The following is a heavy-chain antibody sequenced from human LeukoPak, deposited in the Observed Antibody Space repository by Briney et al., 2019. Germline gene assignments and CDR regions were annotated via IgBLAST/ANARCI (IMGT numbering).Heavy chain of an antibody. J-gene: IGHJ4*02. V-gene: IGHV3-21*01. D-gene: IGHD3-16*01. CDR1: GFTFSSYS. Sequence: GGSLRLSCAASGFTFSSYSMNWVRQAPGKGLEWVSYISSSSSYIYYADSVKGRFTISRDNAKNSLYLQMNSLRAEDTAVYYCTRDDLGYFDYWGQGTLVTVSS. CDR3: TRDDLGYFDY. CDR2: ISSSSSYI.